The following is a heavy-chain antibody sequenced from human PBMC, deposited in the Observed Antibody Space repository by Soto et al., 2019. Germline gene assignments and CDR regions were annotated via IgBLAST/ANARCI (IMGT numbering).Heavy chain of an antibody. CDR2: IIPIRGIA. Sequence: QVQLVQSGAEVKKPGSSVKVCCKASGGTFSSYTISWVRQAPGQGLEWMGRIIPIRGIANYAQKFQGRVTITADKSTSTAYMELSSLSSEDTAVYYCARFADYYGMDVWGQGTTVTVSS. J-gene: IGHJ6*02. V-gene: IGHV1-69*02. CDR3: ARFADYYGMDV. CDR1: GGTFSSYT.